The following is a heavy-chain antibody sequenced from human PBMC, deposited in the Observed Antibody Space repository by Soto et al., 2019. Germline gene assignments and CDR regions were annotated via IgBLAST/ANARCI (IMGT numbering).Heavy chain of an antibody. CDR1: GFTFSSYW. J-gene: IGHJ3*02. CDR3: ARLSGTWRAFDI. Sequence: EVQLVESGGGLVQPGGSLRLSCAASGFTFSSYWMHWVRQAPGKGLVWVSRIYTDGSNTNYADSVQGRFTISRDNAKNTLYLQMNSLRAEDTAVYYCARLSGTWRAFDIWGQGTMVTVSS. D-gene: IGHD1-7*01. V-gene: IGHV3-74*01. CDR2: IYTDGSNT.